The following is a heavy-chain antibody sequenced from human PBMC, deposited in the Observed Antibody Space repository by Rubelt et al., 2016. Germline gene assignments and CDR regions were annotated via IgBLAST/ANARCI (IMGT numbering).Heavy chain of an antibody. CDR3: ARIDSGRYPTFDY. V-gene: IGHV3-53*01. J-gene: IGHJ4*02. D-gene: IGHD1-26*01. Sequence: GKGLEWVSVIYSGGSTYYADSVKGRLTISRNNSKNTLYLQMNSLRAEDTAVYYCARIDSGRYPTFDYWGQGTLVTVSS. CDR2: IYSGGST.